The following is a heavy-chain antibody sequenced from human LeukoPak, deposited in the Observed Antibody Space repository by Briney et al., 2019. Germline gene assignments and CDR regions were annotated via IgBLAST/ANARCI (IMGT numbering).Heavy chain of an antibody. CDR1: GFTFSNAW. D-gene: IGHD3-3*01. CDR3: TTGYYDFWSGQEPWFDP. J-gene: IGHJ5*02. Sequence: GGSLRLSGAASGFTFSNAWMSWVRQAPGKGLEWVGRIKSKTDGGTTDYAALVKGRFTISRDDSKNTLYLQMNSLKTEDTAVYYCTTGYYDFWSGQEPWFDPWGQGTLVTVSS. CDR2: IKSKTDGGTT. V-gene: IGHV3-15*01.